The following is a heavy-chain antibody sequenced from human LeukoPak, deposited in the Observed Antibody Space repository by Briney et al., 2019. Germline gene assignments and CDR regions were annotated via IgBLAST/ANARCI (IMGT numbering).Heavy chain of an antibody. V-gene: IGHV3-13*01. CDR2: IGTAGDT. CDR3: ARARGWWYSGSYSFDY. CDR1: GFTFSSYD. D-gene: IGHD1-26*01. J-gene: IGHJ4*02. Sequence: PGGSLRLSCAASGFTFSSYDMHWVRQATGKGLEWVSAIGTAGDTYYPGSVKGRFTISRENAKNSLYLQMNSLRAGDTAVYYCARARGWWYSGSYSFDYWGQGTLVTVSS.